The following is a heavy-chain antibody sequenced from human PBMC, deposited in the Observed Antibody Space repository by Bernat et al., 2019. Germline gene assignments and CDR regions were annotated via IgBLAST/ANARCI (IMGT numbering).Heavy chain of an antibody. V-gene: IGHV3-23*04. CDR2: ISGSGVST. CDR3: AKGSTAAVGLFDY. Sequence: EVQLVESGGDLVRPGGSLRLSCAASGFTFSTYAMSWVRQAPGKGLEWVSTISGSGVSTYYAGSVKGRFTISRDNSKNTLYLQMNSLRAEDTALYYCAKGSTAAVGLFDYWGQGTLVTVSS. D-gene: IGHD6-13*01. CDR1: GFTFSTYA. J-gene: IGHJ4*02.